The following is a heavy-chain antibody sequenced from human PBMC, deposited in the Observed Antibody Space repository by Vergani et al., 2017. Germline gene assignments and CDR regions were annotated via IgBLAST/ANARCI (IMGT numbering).Heavy chain of an antibody. V-gene: IGHV3-23*04. CDR1: GFTFSSYA. J-gene: IGHJ2*01. Sequence: EVQLVESGGGLVQPGGSLRLSCAASGFTFSSYAMSWVRQAPGKGLEWVSAISGSGGSTYYADSVKGRFTISRDNSKNSLYLQMNSLRAEDTAVYYCASDIVVVPAANWYFDLWGRGTLVTVSS. CDR3: ASDIVVVPAANWYFDL. D-gene: IGHD2-2*01. CDR2: ISGSGGST.